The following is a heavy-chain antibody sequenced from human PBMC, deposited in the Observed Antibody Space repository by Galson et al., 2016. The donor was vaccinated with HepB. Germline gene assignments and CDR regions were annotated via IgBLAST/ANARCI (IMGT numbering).Heavy chain of an antibody. CDR2: IYPGDSDT. J-gene: IGHJ4*02. V-gene: IGHV5-51*01. Sequence: SGAEVKKPGESLKTSCQGSGYSFAKYWIVWVRQMPGKGLEWMGIIYPGDSDTTYSPSFQGQVTISADKSISTAYLQWSSLKASDTAMYYCARQVGATHDHWGQGTLVTVSS. CDR1: GYSFAKYW. D-gene: IGHD1-26*01. CDR3: ARQVGATHDH.